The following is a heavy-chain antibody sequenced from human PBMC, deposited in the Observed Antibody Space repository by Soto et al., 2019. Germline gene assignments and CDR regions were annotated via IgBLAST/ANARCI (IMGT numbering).Heavy chain of an antibody. CDR3: ARDDYGDYLGAAFDI. D-gene: IGHD4-17*01. Sequence: QVQLQESGPGLVKPSQTLSLTCTVSGGSISSGGYYWSWIRQHPGKGLEWIGYIYYSGSTYYNPSLMSRVTISVDTSKNQFSLKLSSVTAADTAVYYCARDDYGDYLGAAFDIWGQGTMVTVSS. CDR1: GGSISSGGYY. J-gene: IGHJ3*02. CDR2: IYYSGST. V-gene: IGHV4-31*03.